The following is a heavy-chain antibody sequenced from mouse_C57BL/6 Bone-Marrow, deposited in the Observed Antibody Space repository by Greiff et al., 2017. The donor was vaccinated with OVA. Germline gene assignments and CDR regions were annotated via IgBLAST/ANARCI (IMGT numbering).Heavy chain of an antibody. J-gene: IGHJ4*01. CDR1: GFTFSDAW. CDR3: TSAYYSNYMVYYYAMDY. Sequence: VKVEESGGGLVQPGGSMKLSCAASGFTFSDAWMDWVRQSPEKGLEWVAEIRNKANNHATYYAESVKGRFTISRDDSKSSVYLQMNSLRADDTGIYYCTSAYYSNYMVYYYAMDYWGQGPSVPVSS. D-gene: IGHD2-5*01. CDR2: IRNKANNHAT. V-gene: IGHV6-6*01.